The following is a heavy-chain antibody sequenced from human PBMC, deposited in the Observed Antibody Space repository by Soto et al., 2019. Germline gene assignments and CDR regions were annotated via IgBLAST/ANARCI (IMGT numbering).Heavy chain of an antibody. D-gene: IGHD6-13*01. J-gene: IGHJ5*02. Sequence: EVHLVESGGGLVKPGGSLRLSCAASGFTFRSFTMNWVRQAPGKGLEWVSTISSNSAYIYYTDALRGRFTISRDNAKNSLHLQTNSLRAEDTVVYYCTRDVSRDSSARGWFDPWGPGTLVTVSS. CDR1: GFTFRSFT. CDR3: TRDVSRDSSARGWFDP. CDR2: ISSNSAYI. V-gene: IGHV3-21*01.